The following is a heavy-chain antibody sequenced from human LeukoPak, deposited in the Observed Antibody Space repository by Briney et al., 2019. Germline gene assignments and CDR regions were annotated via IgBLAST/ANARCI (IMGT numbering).Heavy chain of an antibody. D-gene: IGHD3-16*02. CDR2: IYDSGST. CDR3: ARGLYDYVWGSYRYSASRFDY. J-gene: IGHJ4*02. CDR1: GVSISSYH. Sequence: PSETLSLTCTVSGVSISSYHWSWFRQAPGKGLEWIGYIYDSGSTNFNPSLKSRVTISVDTSKNQFSLKLSSVTAADTAVYYCARGLYDYVWGSYRYSASRFDYWGQGTLVTVSS. V-gene: IGHV4-59*12.